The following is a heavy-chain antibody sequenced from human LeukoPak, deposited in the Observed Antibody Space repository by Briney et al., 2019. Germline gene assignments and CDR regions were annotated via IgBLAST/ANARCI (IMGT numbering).Heavy chain of an antibody. Sequence: ASVKVSCKASGNTFIDYYIHWVRQAPGQGLEWMGWINPNSGGTNYAQKFQGRVTMTRDTSISTAYMELSRLRSDDTAVYYCARDLITFGGVTYYYYGMDVWGQGTTVTVSS. CDR3: ARDLITFGGVTYYYYGMDV. D-gene: IGHD3-16*01. CDR2: INPNSGGT. CDR1: GNTFIDYY. J-gene: IGHJ6*02. V-gene: IGHV1-2*02.